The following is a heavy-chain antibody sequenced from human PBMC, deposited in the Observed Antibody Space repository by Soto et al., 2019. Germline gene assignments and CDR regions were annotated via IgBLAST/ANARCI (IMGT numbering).Heavy chain of an antibody. CDR3: ARADNTIMITFGGYETQNWFDP. Sequence: SETLSLTCTVSGGSISSGGYYCSWIRQHPGKGLEWIGYIYYSGSTYYNPSLKSRVTISVDTSKNQFSLKLSSVTAADTAVYYCARADNTIMITFGGYETQNWFDPWGQGTLVTVSS. D-gene: IGHD3-16*01. CDR1: GGSISSGGYY. J-gene: IGHJ5*02. V-gene: IGHV4-31*03. CDR2: IYYSGST.